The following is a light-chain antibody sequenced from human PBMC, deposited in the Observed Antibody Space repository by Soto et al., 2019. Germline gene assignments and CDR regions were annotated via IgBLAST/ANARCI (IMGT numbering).Light chain of an antibody. CDR2: DVT. V-gene: IGLV2-11*01. CDR3: SSYAGSYILGV. Sequence: QSALAQPRSVSGSPGQSVTLSCTGTSSDVGGYDFVSWYQQYPGKAPKLIIFDVTERTSGVPDRFSGSKSGNSASLTISGLQAEDEADYYCSSYAGSYILGVFGGGTSSPS. CDR1: SSDVGGYDF. J-gene: IGLJ3*02.